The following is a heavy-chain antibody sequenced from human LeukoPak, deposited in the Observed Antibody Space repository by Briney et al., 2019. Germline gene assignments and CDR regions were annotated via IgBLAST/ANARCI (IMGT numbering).Heavy chain of an antibody. Sequence: GGSLRLSCAASGFTFSSYSMNWVRQAPGKGLEWVSYISSSSSTIYYADSVKGRFTISRDNAKNSLYLQMNSLRAEDTAVYYCARDLLGYCSSTSCYRDYWGQGTLVTVSS. CDR1: GFTFSSYS. V-gene: IGHV3-48*01. CDR3: ARDLLGYCSSTSCYRDY. CDR2: ISSSSSTI. D-gene: IGHD2-2*01. J-gene: IGHJ4*02.